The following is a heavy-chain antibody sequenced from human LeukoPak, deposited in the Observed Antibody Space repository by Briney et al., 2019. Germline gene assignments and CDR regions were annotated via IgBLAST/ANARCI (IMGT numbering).Heavy chain of an antibody. CDR1: GYSFTTYW. V-gene: IGHV5-51*01. CDR2: IYPGDSDT. J-gene: IGHJ4*02. CDR3: ARTTTSSGWYVDY. Sequence: GESLKISCKGSGYSFTTYWIGWVRQMPGKGLEWMGIIYPGDSDTRYSPSFQGQVTISADKSISTAYLQWSSLKASDTAMHYCARTTTSSGWYVDYWGQGTLVTVSS. D-gene: IGHD6-19*01.